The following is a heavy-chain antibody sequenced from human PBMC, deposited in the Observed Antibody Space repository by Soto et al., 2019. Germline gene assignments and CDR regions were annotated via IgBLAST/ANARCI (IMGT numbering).Heavy chain of an antibody. V-gene: IGHV1-3*01. D-gene: IGHD3-9*01. CDR3: ARAYYDIFTGYYPNSEYFQH. CDR1: GYTFTSYA. J-gene: IGHJ1*01. Sequence: QVQLVQSGAEVKKPGASVKVSCKASGYTFTSYAMHWVRQAPGQRLEWMGWLNAGNGNTKYSQKLQGRVTITRDTSASTAYMELSSLRSDDTAVYYCARAYYDIFTGYYPNSEYFQHWGQGTLVTVSS. CDR2: LNAGNGNT.